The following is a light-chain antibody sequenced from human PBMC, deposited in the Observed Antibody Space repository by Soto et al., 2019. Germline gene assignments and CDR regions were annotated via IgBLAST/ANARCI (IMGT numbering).Light chain of an antibody. Sequence: QSVLTQPASVSGSPGQSITISCTGTSSDVGAYNFVSWHQQHPGKAPKLMIYNVYDRPSGISYCFSGSKSGNTASLTISGLQAEDEADYYCSSYTSSTTRVFGTGTKVTVL. V-gene: IGLV2-14*03. J-gene: IGLJ1*01. CDR2: NVY. CDR1: SSDVGAYNF. CDR3: SSYTSSTTRV.